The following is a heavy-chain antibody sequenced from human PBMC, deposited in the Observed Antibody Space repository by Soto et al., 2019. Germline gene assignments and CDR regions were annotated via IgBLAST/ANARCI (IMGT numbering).Heavy chain of an antibody. D-gene: IGHD3-22*01. V-gene: IGHV1-69*06. Sequence: SVKVSCKXSGGTFGSDAITWVRQAPGQGLEWVGRIIPIFGTTNYAQNLQGRVTISADKSTLTSYMELHSLTSDDTALYYCARDRTDSGYYTNWLDPWGQGTQVTVSS. CDR1: GGTFGSDA. J-gene: IGHJ5*02. CDR3: ARDRTDSGYYTNWLDP. CDR2: IIPIFGTT.